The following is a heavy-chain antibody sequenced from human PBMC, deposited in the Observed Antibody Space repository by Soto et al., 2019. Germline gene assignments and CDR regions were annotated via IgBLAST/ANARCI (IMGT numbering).Heavy chain of an antibody. CDR1: GYTFTSYH. Sequence: ASVKVSCKASGYTFTSYHMHWVRQAPGQGLEWMGIINPSGGSTSYAQKFQGRVTMTRDTSTSTVYMELSSLRSEDTAVYYCARDGYYDSSGYSLWDAFDIWGQGTMVTV. D-gene: IGHD3-22*01. J-gene: IGHJ3*02. V-gene: IGHV1-46*01. CDR3: ARDGYYDSSGYSLWDAFDI. CDR2: INPSGGST.